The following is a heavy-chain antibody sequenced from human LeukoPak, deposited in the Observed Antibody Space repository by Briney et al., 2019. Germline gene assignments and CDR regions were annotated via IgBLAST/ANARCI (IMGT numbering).Heavy chain of an antibody. Sequence: PGGSLRLSCAASGFTFSSYSMNWVRQAPGKGLEWLSYISGSSSTIYYADSVKGRFTISRDNAKNSLYLQLNNLRVEDTAIYYCARASWVSSTDAVRWGQGTLVTVSS. J-gene: IGHJ4*02. V-gene: IGHV3-48*04. CDR3: ARASWVSSTDAVR. CDR1: GFTFSSYS. CDR2: ISGSSSTI. D-gene: IGHD3-16*01.